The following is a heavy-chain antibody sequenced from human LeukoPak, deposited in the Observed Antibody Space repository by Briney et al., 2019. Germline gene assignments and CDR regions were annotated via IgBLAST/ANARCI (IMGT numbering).Heavy chain of an antibody. CDR3: ARSIAARRMTYYYGMDV. V-gene: IGHV4-34*01. J-gene: IGHJ6*02. CDR1: GGSFSGYY. Sequence: SETLSLTCAVYGGSFSGYYWSWIRQPPGKGLEWIGEINHSGSTNYNPSLKSRVTISVDTSKNQFSLKLSSVTAADTAVYYCARSIAARRMTYYYGMDVWGQGTTVTVSS. D-gene: IGHD6-6*01. CDR2: INHSGST.